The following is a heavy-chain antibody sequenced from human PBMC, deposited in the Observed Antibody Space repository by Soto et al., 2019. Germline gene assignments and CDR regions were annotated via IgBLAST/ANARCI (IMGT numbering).Heavy chain of an antibody. D-gene: IGHD3-9*01. V-gene: IGHV4-39*01. Sequence: QLQLQESGPGLVKPSETLSLTCSVSGDSINSDSYYWGWIRQPPGKGLEWIGSIYYRGNTYYNPSRKARVNISLDKSKSQFSMKMNSVTAADSAVYFCARLEGLATISYYFDYWGQGTLVTVSS. CDR2: IYYRGNT. CDR3: ARLEGLATISYYFDY. CDR1: GDSINSDSYY. J-gene: IGHJ4*02.